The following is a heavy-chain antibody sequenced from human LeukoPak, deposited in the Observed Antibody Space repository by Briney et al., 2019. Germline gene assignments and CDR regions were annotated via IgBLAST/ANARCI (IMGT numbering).Heavy chain of an antibody. CDR3: ARQRARPGRGYSYGRYYYYYYMDV. D-gene: IGHD5-18*01. CDR1: NASISSNTYY. J-gene: IGHJ6*03. V-gene: IGHV4-39*07. CDR2: INYRGST. Sequence: SETLSLTCTVSNASISSNTYYRAWIRQPPGKGLEYIGSINYRGSTYYNPSLKSRVTLSVDTSKNQFSLKLNSVTAADTAVYYCARQRARPGRGYSYGRYYYYYYMDVWGKGTTVTVSS.